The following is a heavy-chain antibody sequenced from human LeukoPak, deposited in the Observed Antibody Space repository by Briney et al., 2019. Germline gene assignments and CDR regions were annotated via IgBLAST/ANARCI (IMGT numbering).Heavy chain of an antibody. V-gene: IGHV4-59*01. CDR3: AREGYSYGFDY. CDR1: GGPISSYY. D-gene: IGHD5-18*01. J-gene: IGHJ4*02. Sequence: SETLSLTCTVSGGPISSYYWSWIRQPPGKGLEWIGYIYYCGSTNYNPSLKSRVTISVDTPKNQFSLKLSSVTAADTAVYYCAREGYSYGFDYWGQGTLVTVSS. CDR2: IYYCGST.